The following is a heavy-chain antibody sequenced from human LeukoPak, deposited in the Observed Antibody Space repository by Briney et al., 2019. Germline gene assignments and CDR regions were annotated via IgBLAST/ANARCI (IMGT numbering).Heavy chain of an antibody. V-gene: IGHV3-7*03. Sequence: GGSLRLSCAASGFTFSSYWMSWVRQAPGKGLEWVANIKQDGSEKYYVDSVKGRFTISRDNAKNSLYLQMNSLRAEDTALYYCARDRRRLRLGELSSLDFDYWGQGTLVTVSS. D-gene: IGHD3-16*01. CDR2: IKQDGSEK. CDR3: ARDRRRLRLGELSSLDFDY. J-gene: IGHJ4*02. CDR1: GFTFSSYW.